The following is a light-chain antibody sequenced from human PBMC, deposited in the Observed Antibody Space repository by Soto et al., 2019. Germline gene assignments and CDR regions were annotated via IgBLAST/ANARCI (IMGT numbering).Light chain of an antibody. J-gene: IGKJ1*01. CDR1: HNFERW. V-gene: IGKV1-5*01. Sequence: IQMTQSPSTLSASVGDRVTITCRASHNFERWMAWYQQKPGKAPSLLIFDASTLHSGVPSRFSGSGSGTDFTLTISSLQPDDFATYYCQQFAISTTFGQGTKVEVK. CDR3: QQFAISTT. CDR2: DAS.